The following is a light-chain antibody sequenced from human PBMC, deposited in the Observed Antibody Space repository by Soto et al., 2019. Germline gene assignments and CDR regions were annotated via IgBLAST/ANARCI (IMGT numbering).Light chain of an antibody. CDR1: QHISNS. CDR3: QQYSTYPVT. Sequence: AIRMTQSPSSLSASTGDRVTITCRASQHISNSLAWYQQKPGKAPKLLISAARTLQSAVPSTFSGSGSGTDFTLTITSLHSEDSATYYCQQYSTYPVTFGQGTRLEIK. J-gene: IGKJ5*01. CDR2: AAR. V-gene: IGKV1-8*01.